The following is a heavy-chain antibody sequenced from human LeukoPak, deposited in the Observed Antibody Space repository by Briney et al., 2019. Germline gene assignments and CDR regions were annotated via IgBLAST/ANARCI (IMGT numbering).Heavy chain of an antibody. CDR1: GYTFTGYY. CDR3: ARCNSGSYYFPDY. Sequence: ASVKVSCKASGYTFTGYYMHWVRQAPGQGLEWMGRINPNSGGTNYAQKSQGRVTMTRDTSISTAYMELSRLRSDDTAVYYCARCNSGSYYFPDYWGQGTLVTVSS. CDR2: INPNSGGT. V-gene: IGHV1-2*06. D-gene: IGHD1-26*01. J-gene: IGHJ4*02.